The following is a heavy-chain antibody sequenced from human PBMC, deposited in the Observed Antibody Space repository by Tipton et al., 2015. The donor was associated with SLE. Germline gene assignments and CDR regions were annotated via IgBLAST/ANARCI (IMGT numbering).Heavy chain of an antibody. V-gene: IGHV4-31*03. CDR3: ARDPGGYYRRVNGFDS. CDR2: ILDTGNT. CDR1: GVSISSGGNY. Sequence: TLSLTCTVSGVSISSGGNYWTWIRPHPEKGLEWIGFILDTGNTNSNPSLGSRVTISVDTSKNQFSLRLTSVTAADTAVYYCARDPGGYYRRVNGFDSWGPGTLVTVSS. D-gene: IGHD2-15*01. J-gene: IGHJ4*02.